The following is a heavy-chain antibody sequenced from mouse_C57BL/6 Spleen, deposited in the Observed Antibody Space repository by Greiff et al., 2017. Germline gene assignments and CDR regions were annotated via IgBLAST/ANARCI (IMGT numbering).Heavy chain of an antibody. V-gene: IGHV1-76*01. CDR2: IYPGSGNT. CDR1: GYTFTDYY. CDR3: ARLRELYYFDY. Sequence: QVQLKQSGAELVRPGASVKLSCKASGYTFTDYYINWVKQRPGQGLEWIARIYPGSGNTYYNEKFKGKATLTAEKSSSTAYMQLSSLTSEDSAVYFCARLRELYYFDYWGQGTTLTVSS. D-gene: IGHD1-1*01. J-gene: IGHJ2*01.